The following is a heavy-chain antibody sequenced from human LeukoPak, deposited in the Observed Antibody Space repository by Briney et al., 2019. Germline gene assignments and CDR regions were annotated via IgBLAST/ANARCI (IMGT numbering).Heavy chain of an antibody. CDR2: IIPIFGTA. CDR1: GGTFSSYA. J-gene: IGHJ3*02. V-gene: IGHV1-69*05. CDR3: ARVPYTIFGPDAFDI. Sequence: GASVKVSCKASGGTFSSYAISWVRQAPGQRLEWMGGIIPIFGTASYAQKFQGRVTITTDESTSTAYMELSSLRSEDTAVYYCARVPYTIFGPDAFDIWGQGTMVTVSS. D-gene: IGHD3-9*01.